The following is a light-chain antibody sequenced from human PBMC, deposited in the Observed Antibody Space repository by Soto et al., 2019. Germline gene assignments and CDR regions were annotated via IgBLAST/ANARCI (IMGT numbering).Light chain of an antibody. CDR2: RVS. Sequence: IVMTQTPLSSPVTLGQPASISCRSSQSLVHSDGYTYLSWYQLKPAQPPRLLIYRVSNRFSGVPARFSGSAAVTDFTLRISSVASEDVVLYFCMQHTQFPPYTFGHGTKLDI. CDR3: MQHTQFPPYT. J-gene: IGKJ2*01. CDR1: QSLVHSDGYTY. V-gene: IGKV2-24*01.